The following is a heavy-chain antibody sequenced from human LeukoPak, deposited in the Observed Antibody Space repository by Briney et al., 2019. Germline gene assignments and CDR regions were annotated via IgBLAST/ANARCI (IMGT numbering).Heavy chain of an antibody. CDR2: MNPNSGNT. V-gene: IGHV1-8*01. Sequence: GASVKVSCKASGYTFTSYDINWVRQATGQGLEWMGWMNPNSGNTGYAQKFQGRVTMTRNTSISTAYMELSSLRSEDTAVYYRARGRKRFLGIAAADFDYWGQGTLVTVSS. CDR1: GYTFTSYD. J-gene: IGHJ4*02. D-gene: IGHD6-13*01. CDR3: ARGRKRFLGIAAADFDY.